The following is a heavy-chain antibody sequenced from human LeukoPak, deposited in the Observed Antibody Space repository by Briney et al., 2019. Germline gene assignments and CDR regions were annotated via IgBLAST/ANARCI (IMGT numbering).Heavy chain of an antibody. Sequence: ASVTVSCTASGYTFTTYAMNWVRQAPGQGLEWMGWINAKTGNPTYAQGFIGRFVFSLDTSVNTAYLQISSLKTEDTAVYYCASEGTSNWFDPWGQGTLVTVSS. CDR3: ASEGTSNWFDP. CDR2: INAKTGNP. V-gene: IGHV7-4-1*02. CDR1: GYTFTTYA. D-gene: IGHD3-10*01. J-gene: IGHJ5*02.